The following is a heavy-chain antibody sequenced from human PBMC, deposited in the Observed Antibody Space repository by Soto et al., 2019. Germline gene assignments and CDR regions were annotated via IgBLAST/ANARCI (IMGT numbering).Heavy chain of an antibody. V-gene: IGHV1-18*01. Sequence: QVQLVQSGAEVKKPGASVKVSCKASGYTFTSYGISWVRQAPGQGLEWMGWISAYNGNTNYAQKLQGRVTMTTDTSXXTAYMELRSLRSDDTAVYYCARDRPNYYDSSGFDYWGQGTLVTVSS. J-gene: IGHJ4*02. CDR2: ISAYNGNT. CDR3: ARDRPNYYDSSGFDY. CDR1: GYTFTSYG. D-gene: IGHD3-22*01.